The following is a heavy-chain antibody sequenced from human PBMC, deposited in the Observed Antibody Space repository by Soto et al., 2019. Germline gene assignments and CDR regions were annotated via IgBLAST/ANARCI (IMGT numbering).Heavy chain of an antibody. CDR2: ISGDGSAT. D-gene: IGHD5-12*01. J-gene: IGHJ3*01. CDR1: GFRFWTYS. CDR3: AKTRLYDNNDYHRDGFDV. V-gene: IGHV3-23*01. Sequence: EVKLLESGGGLVQPGESLRLSCAASGFRFWTYSMSWVRQAPGKGLEWVSGISGDGSATSYADSLKGRFTVSRDNSKDPLFLQMNTLRVEDTAVYYCAKTRLYDNNDYHRDGFDVWGPGTAVTVS.